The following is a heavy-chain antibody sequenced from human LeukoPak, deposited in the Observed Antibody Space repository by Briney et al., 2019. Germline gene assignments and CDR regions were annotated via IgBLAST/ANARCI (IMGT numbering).Heavy chain of an antibody. Sequence: GGSLRLSCSASGFTFSSYAMHWVRQAPGKGLEYVSTISSNGGNIYYADSVKGRFTISRDNSKNTLHLQMSSLRPDDTAVYYCGREWYSAMYWGQGTLVTVSS. V-gene: IGHV3-64D*06. CDR1: GFTFSSYA. D-gene: IGHD1-1*01. J-gene: IGHJ4*02. CDR2: ISSNGGNI. CDR3: GREWYSAMY.